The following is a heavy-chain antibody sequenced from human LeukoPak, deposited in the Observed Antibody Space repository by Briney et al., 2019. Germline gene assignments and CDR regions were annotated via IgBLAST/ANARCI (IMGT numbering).Heavy chain of an antibody. D-gene: IGHD5-12*01. V-gene: IGHV3-15*01. CDR3: TRIRGYSAYDFNY. CDR2: IKSKTDGVTT. Sequence: GSPRLSSAPSRFSFKDARMSSVRQAPGTGGEWVGRIKSKTDGVTTDYAAPVKGRYTISRDESKNTLYLQLNSLKTDDTALYYCTRIRGYSAYDFNYWGQGTLVTVSS. J-gene: IGHJ4*02. CDR1: RFSFKDAR.